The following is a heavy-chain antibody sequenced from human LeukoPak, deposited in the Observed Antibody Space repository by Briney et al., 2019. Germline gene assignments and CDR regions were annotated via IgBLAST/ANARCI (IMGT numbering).Heavy chain of an antibody. CDR3: AREPYGDYDDY. D-gene: IGHD4-17*01. Sequence: GGSLRLSCAASGFTFSSYGMHWVRQAPGKGLEWVSVIYSGGSTYYADSVKGRFTISSDNSKNTLYLQMNSLRAEDTAVYYCAREPYGDYDDYWGQGTLVTVSS. CDR1: GFTFSSYG. J-gene: IGHJ4*02. CDR2: IYSGGST. V-gene: IGHV3-53*01.